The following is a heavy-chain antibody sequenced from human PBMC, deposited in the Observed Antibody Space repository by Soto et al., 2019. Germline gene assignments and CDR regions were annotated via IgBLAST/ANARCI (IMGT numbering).Heavy chain of an antibody. CDR3: ARGGWYVVGYYYYGMDV. D-gene: IGHD6-19*01. J-gene: IGHJ6*02. V-gene: IGHV3-48*03. CDR2: ISSSGSTI. CDR1: GFTFSSYE. Sequence: GGSLRLSCAASGFTFSSYEMNWVRQAPGKGLEWVSYISSSGSTIYYADSVKGRFTISRDNAKNSLYLQMNSLRAEDTAVYYCARGGWYVVGYYYYGMDVWGQGTTVAVSS.